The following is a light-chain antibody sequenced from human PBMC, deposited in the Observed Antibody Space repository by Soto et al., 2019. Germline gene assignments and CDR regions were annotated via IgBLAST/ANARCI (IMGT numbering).Light chain of an antibody. CDR3: KKYNSAPRT. CDR1: QGISNY. CDR2: AAS. J-gene: IGKJ1*01. V-gene: IGKV1-27*01. Sequence: DIQMTQSPSSLSASVGDRVTITCRASQGISNYLAWYQQKPGKVPKLLIYAASTLQSRVPYRFSVSGSGTDFTLTISSLQHEDVATYYCKKYNSAPRTFGQGTKVEIK.